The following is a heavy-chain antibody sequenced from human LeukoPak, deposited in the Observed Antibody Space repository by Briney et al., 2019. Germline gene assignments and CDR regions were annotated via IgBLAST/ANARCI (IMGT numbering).Heavy chain of an antibody. D-gene: IGHD6-6*01. V-gene: IGHV1-69*13. CDR2: IIPIFGTA. CDR1: GGTFSSYA. CDR3: ASPEDSSSSNLSNYYFDY. Sequence: SVKVSCKASGGTFSSYAISWVRQAPGQGLEWMGGIIPIFGTANYAQKFQGRVAITADESTSTAYMELSSLRSEDTAVYYCASPEDSSSSNLSNYYFDYWGQGTLVTVSS. J-gene: IGHJ4*02.